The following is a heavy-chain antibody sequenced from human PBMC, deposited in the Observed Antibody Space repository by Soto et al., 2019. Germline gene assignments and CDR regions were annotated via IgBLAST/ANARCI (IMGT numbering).Heavy chain of an antibody. D-gene: IGHD5-12*01. CDR2: ISSDGIDK. J-gene: IGHJ4*02. Sequence: PGGSLRLSCAASGFTFSRHSMHWVRQAPGKGLEWVAVISSDGIDKYYADSVTGRFAVSRDNSKNTLFLQMNSLRPEDTAVYYCAREPTTILVRIDYWGQGTLVTVSS. CDR3: AREPTTILVRIDY. CDR1: GFTFSRHS. V-gene: IGHV3-30*09.